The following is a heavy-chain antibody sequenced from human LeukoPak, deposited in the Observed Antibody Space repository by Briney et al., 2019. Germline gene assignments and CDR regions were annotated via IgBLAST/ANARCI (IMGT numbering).Heavy chain of an antibody. Sequence: SETLSLTCTVSGGSISSGGYYWSWIRQHPGKGLEWSGYIYYSGSTYYNPSLKSRVTISVDTSKNQFSLKLSSVTAADTAVYYCARVLSGVPPGPYYYGMGVWGQGTTVTVSS. CDR3: ARVLSGVPPGPYYYGMGV. D-gene: IGHD1-14*01. CDR1: GGSISSGGYY. J-gene: IGHJ6*02. V-gene: IGHV4-31*03. CDR2: IYYSGST.